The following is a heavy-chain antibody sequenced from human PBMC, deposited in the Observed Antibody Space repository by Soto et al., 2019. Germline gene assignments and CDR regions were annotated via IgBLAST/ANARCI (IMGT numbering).Heavy chain of an antibody. Sequence: EVQLLESGGGLVQPGRSLRLSCAASGFTLSNYAMSWVRQAPGQGLDWVSAISGSDGTTYYADSVKGRFTISRDNSKNTLFLQMNSLRAEDAAVYYCAKFFVETGSNSGWPWSFHYWGQGTLVTVSS. CDR3: AKFFVETGSNSGWPWSFHY. V-gene: IGHV3-23*01. CDR2: ISGSDGTT. CDR1: GFTLSNYA. J-gene: IGHJ4*02. D-gene: IGHD6-25*01.